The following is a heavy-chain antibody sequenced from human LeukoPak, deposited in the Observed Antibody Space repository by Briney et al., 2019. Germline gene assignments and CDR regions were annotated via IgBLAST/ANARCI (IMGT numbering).Heavy chain of an antibody. V-gene: IGHV1-2*02. J-gene: IGHJ5*02. CDR2: INPNSGDT. D-gene: IGHD2-15*01. Sequence: ASVKVSCKASGYILTDYYMHWVRQAPGQGLESMGWINPNSGDTNYAQKFQGRVTMTRDTSISTVYMELRRLRYDDTAAYYCARGPLEYCSGGTCYSGRNWFDPWGQGTLVTVSS. CDR1: GYILTDYY. CDR3: ARGPLEYCSGGTCYSGRNWFDP.